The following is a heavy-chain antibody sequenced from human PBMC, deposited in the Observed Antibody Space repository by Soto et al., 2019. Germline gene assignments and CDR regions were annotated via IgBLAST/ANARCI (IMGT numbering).Heavy chain of an antibody. CDR3: AKDIRGMSNHDAFDI. CDR1: GFTFDDYA. Sequence: GGSLRLSCAASGFTFDDYAMHWVRQAPGKGLEWVSGISWNSGSIGYADSVKGRFTISRDNAKNSLYLQMNSLRAEDTALYYCAKDIRGMSNHDAFDIWGQGTMVTVSS. CDR2: ISWNSGSI. J-gene: IGHJ3*02. V-gene: IGHV3-9*01. D-gene: IGHD4-4*01.